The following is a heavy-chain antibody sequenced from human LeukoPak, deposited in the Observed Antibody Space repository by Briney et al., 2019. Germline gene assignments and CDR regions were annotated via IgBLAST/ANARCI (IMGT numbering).Heavy chain of an antibody. D-gene: IGHD6-13*01. CDR3: AREASGTRRYYYYYMDL. CDR2: IYSREDN. V-gene: IGHV4-4*07. Sequence: PSDTLSLICTVFGRSISRNYWSWIREPAGRGLEWIGRIYSREDNNYNPSLKSRVTMSIHTSETKFSLTLTSVTAAHPAVYYCAREASGTRRYYYYYMDLWGKGTTVNV. J-gene: IGHJ6*03. CDR1: GRSISRNY.